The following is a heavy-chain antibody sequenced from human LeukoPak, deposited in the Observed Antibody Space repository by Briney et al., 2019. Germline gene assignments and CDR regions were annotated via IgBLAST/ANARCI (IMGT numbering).Heavy chain of an antibody. D-gene: IGHD3/OR15-3a*01. CDR3: ARQTGSGLFILP. CDR2: IYYSGNT. Sequence: SDTLSLTCTVSGLSISSSNSYWGWIRQPPGKGLEWIGSIYYSGNTYYNASLKSQVSISIDTSKNQFSLRLTSVTAADTAVYYCARQTGSGLFILPGGQGTLVTVSS. CDR1: GLSISSSNSY. J-gene: IGHJ4*02. V-gene: IGHV4-39*01.